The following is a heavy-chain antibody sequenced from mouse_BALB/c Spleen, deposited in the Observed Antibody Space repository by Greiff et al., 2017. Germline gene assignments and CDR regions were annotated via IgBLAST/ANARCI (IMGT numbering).Heavy chain of an antibody. CDR1: GYTFTDYN. CDR3: ARGEGNWFAY. J-gene: IGHJ3*01. CDR2: IYPYNGGT. Sequence: EVKLQQSGAELVRPGTSVKISCKASGYTFTDYNMHWVKQSHGKSLEWIGYIYPYNGGTGYNQKFKSKATLTVDNSSSTAYMELRSLTSEDSAVYYCARGEGNWFAYWGQGTLVTVSA. V-gene: IGHV1S29*02. D-gene: IGHD2-1*01.